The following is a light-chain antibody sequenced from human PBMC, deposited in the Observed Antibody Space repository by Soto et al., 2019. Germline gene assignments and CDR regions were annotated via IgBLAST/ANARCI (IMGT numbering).Light chain of an antibody. Sequence: DIQRTQSPPSLSASVGERVTINFRASQGISNFLAWYQQKPGKGPELLIYAASTLQSGVPSRFSGSGFGTDFTLTISSLQPEDVATYYCQKYNSAPQTFGQGTKVDI. CDR1: QGISNF. CDR3: QKYNSAPQT. CDR2: AAS. V-gene: IGKV1-27*01. J-gene: IGKJ1*01.